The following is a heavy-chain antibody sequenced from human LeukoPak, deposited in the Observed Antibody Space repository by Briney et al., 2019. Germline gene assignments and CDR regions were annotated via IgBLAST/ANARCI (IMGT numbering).Heavy chain of an antibody. CDR1: GGSISSYY. CDR3: ARDRVVVTSTATKYYMDV. CDR2: IYYSGST. Sequence: SETLSLTCTVSGGSISSYYWSWIRQPPGKGLEWIGYIYYSGSTNYNPSLKSRVTISVDTSKNQFSLKLSSVTAADTAVFYCARDRVVVTSTATKYYMDVWGKGTTVTVSS. J-gene: IGHJ6*03. D-gene: IGHD2-2*01. V-gene: IGHV4-59*12.